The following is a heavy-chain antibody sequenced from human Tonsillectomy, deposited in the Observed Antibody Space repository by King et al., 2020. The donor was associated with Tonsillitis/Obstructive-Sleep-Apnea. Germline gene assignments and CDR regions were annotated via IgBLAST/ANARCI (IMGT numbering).Heavy chain of an antibody. V-gene: IGHV2-26*01. CDR3: ARIDGSGWYRPQYDY. CDR1: GFSLSNARMG. Sequence: VTLKESGPVLVKPTETLTLTCTVSGFSLSNARMGVSWIRQPPGKALEWLAHIFSNDGKYSSTSVKSRFTISKDTSKSQVVLTMTNMDPVDTATYYCARIDGSGWYRPQYDYWGQGTLVTVSS. CDR2: IFSNDGK. J-gene: IGHJ4*02. D-gene: IGHD6-19*01.